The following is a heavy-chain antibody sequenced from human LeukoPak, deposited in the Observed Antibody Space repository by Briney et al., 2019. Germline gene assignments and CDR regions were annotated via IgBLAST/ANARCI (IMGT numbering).Heavy chain of an antibody. CDR2: IIPILGIA. D-gene: IGHD1-1*01. J-gene: IGHJ5*02. V-gene: IGHV1-69*04. CDR1: GGTFSSYA. CDR3: AREAGTVLNWFDP. Sequence: GASVKVSCKASGGTFSSYAISWVRQAPGQGLEWMGRIIPILGIANYAQKFQGRVTITADKSTSTAYMELSSLRSGDTAVYYCAREAGTVLNWFDPWGQGTLVTVSS.